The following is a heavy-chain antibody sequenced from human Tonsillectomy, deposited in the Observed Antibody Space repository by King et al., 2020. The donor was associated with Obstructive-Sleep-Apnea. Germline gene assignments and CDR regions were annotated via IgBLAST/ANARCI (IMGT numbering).Heavy chain of an antibody. J-gene: IGHJ4*02. CDR1: GFTFSSYA. CDR2: IISGGKT. D-gene: IGHD4-17*01. CDR3: AKDIGTTVTRDY. V-gene: IGHV3-23*04. Sequence: QLVQSGGGLVQPGGSLKLSCVTSGFTFSSYAMSWVRQAPGKGLEWVSSIISGGKTYYADSVKGRFTISPDKSKNTLYLQMNSLRAEDTAVYYCAKDIGTTVTRDYWGQGTLVTVSS.